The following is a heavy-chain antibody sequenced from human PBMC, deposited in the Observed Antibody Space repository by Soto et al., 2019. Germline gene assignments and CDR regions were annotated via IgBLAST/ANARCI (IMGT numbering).Heavy chain of an antibody. CDR1: GGTFSSYA. CDR3: AREAGGYCSSTSCYTFHMIVGLGAFDI. CDR2: IIPIFGTA. D-gene: IGHD2-2*02. Sequence: QVQLVQSGAEVKKPGSSVKVSCKASGGTFSSYAISWVRQAPGQGLEWMGGIIPIFGTANYAQKFQGRVTITADKSTSTAYMELSSLRSEDTAVYYCAREAGGYCSSTSCYTFHMIVGLGAFDIWGQGTMVTVSS. J-gene: IGHJ3*02. V-gene: IGHV1-69*06.